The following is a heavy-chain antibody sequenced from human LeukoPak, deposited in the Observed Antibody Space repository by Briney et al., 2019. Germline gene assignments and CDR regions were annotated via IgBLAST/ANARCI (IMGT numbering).Heavy chain of an antibody. Sequence: GGSLRLSCAASGFTVSSNYMSWVRQAPGKGLEWVSVIYSGGSTYYADSVKGRFTISRDNSKNTLYLQMNSLRAEDTAVYYCASLSGYYWTTFDYWGQGTLVTVSS. CDR2: IYSGGST. CDR3: ASLSGYYWTTFDY. J-gene: IGHJ4*02. CDR1: GFTVSSNY. V-gene: IGHV3-66*01. D-gene: IGHD3-22*01.